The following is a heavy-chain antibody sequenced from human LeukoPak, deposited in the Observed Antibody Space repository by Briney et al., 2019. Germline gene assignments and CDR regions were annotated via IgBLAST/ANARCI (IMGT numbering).Heavy chain of an antibody. CDR2: IYHSGST. D-gene: IGHD3-10*01. CDR3: AREGNGSGSYFSRAAIYYFDY. CDR1: GGSISSSNW. J-gene: IGHJ4*02. Sequence: PSGTLSLTCAVSGGSISSSNWWSWVRQPPGKGLEWIGEIYHSGSTNYNPSLKSRVTISVDKSKNQFSLKLSSVTAADTAVYYCAREGNGSGSYFSRAAIYYFDYWGQGTLVTVSS. V-gene: IGHV4-4*02.